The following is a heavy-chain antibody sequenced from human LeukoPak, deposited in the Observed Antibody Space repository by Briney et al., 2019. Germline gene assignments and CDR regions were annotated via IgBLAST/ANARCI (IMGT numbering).Heavy chain of an antibody. Sequence: GGSLRLSCVASGFTFSEFTFSNAGMSWVRQAPGKGLEWVGRFKSKTDGGATDYAAPGKGRVPISRDVSKTTLFLQMNSLKPEDTAVYYCTADNCGSTSCYAHYWGQGTLVTVSS. CDR2: FKSKTDGGAT. D-gene: IGHD2-2*01. CDR3: TADNCGSTSCYAHY. V-gene: IGHV3-15*01. CDR1: GFTFSEFTFSNAG. J-gene: IGHJ4*02.